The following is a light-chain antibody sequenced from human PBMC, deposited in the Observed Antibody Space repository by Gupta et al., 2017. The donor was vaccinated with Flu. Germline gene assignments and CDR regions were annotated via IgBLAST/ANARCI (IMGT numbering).Light chain of an antibody. CDR2: NVN. CDR3: VIALGVGVSL. V-gene: IGLV8-61*01. CDR1: SASVPFNFY. J-gene: IGLJ2*01. Sequence: QTVVTQAPSLSVSPGCTVPLPCALNSASVPFNFYPSWYRQTPGPAPRTLIYNVNRRSSGVPDRFSGSPRGNRAALTITGAQADDEAHYYCVIALGVGVSLIGGGTKLTVL.